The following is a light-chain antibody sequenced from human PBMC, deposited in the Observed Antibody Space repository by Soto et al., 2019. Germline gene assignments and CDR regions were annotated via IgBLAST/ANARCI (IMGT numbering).Light chain of an antibody. Sequence: QSVLTQPPSVSGAPGQRVTISCTWSSSNIGAGYDVHWYQQLPGTAPKLLIDGNSNRPSGVPDRFSGSKSGTSAYLAITGLQAEDDADYYCQSYDSSLRGVVFGVGNQITVL. J-gene: IGLJ2*01. CDR1: SSNIGAGYD. CDR2: GNS. CDR3: QSYDSSLRGVV. V-gene: IGLV1-40*01.